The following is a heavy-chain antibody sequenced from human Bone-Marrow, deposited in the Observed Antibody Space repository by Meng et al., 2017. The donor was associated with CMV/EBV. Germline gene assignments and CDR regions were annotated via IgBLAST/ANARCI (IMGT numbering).Heavy chain of an antibody. D-gene: IGHD1-26*01. CDR3: EREAVAATGWFDT. CDR2: INWNGGST. CDR1: GFTFDDYG. Sequence: GESLKISCAASGFTFDDYGMSWVRQAPRKGLEWVSGINWNGGSTGYADSVKGRFTISRDNATNYLYLQMNSLRAEDMALYPCEREAVAATGWFDTWGQGTLVTVSS. V-gene: IGHV3-20*01. J-gene: IGHJ5*02.